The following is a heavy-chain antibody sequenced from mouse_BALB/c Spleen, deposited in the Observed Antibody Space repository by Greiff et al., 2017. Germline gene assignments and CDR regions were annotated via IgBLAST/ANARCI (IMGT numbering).Heavy chain of an antibody. J-gene: IGHJ1*01. CDR2: ISYSGST. Sequence: VQLKESGPSLVKPSQTLSLTCSVTGDSITSVYWNWIRKFPGNKLEYMGYISYSGSTYYNPSLKSRISITRDTSKIQYYLELHSVTTDDTATYYWARSTTARYFAVWGAVTTVTGSS. D-gene: IGHD1-2*01. CDR1: GDSITSVY. CDR3: ARSTTARYFAV. V-gene: IGHV3-8*02.